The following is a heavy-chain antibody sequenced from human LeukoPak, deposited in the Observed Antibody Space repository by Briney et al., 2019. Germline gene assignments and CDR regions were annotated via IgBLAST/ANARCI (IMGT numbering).Heavy chain of an antibody. J-gene: IGHJ4*02. CDR2: IYYSGST. V-gene: IGHV4-59*01. Sequence: SETLSLTCTVSGGSISSYYWSWIRQPPGKGLEWIGYIYYSGSTNYNPSLKSRVTISVDTSKNQFSLKLSPVTAADTAVYYCARSHVDTAMVTDYWGQGTLVTVSS. CDR3: ARSHVDTAMVTDY. D-gene: IGHD5-18*01. CDR1: GGSISSYY.